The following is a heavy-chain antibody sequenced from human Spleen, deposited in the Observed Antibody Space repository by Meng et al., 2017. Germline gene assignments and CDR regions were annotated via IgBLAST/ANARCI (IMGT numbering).Heavy chain of an antibody. D-gene: IGHD4-11*01. J-gene: IGHJ4*02. V-gene: IGHV4-34*01. CDR1: GGSFIDYY. Sequence: GPLQQWGAGLLKPSETLSLTCVVSGGSFIDYYWSWIRQPPGKGLEWIGEINHSGSTNYNPSLESRATISVDTSQNNLSLKLSSVTAADSAVYYCARGPTTMAHDFDYWGQGTLVTVSS. CDR3: ARGPTTMAHDFDY. CDR2: INHSGST.